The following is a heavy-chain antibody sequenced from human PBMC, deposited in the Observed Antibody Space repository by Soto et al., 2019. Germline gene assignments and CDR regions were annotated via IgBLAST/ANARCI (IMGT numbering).Heavy chain of an antibody. CDR2: MDQDGSER. CDR3: VCGGNFFIY. Sequence: EVQLVESGGGLVQPGGSLRLSCAASGFTFSTYWMTWVRQPPGKGLKWVANMDQDGSERYYVDSVRGRFTVSRDNAKNSLYLQMNSLRAEYTAVYYCVCGGNFFIYWGQGTLVTVSP. D-gene: IGHD3-16*01. CDR1: GFTFSTYW. V-gene: IGHV3-7*01. J-gene: IGHJ4*02.